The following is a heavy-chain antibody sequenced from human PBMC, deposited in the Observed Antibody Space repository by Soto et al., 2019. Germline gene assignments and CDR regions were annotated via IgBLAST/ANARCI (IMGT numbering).Heavy chain of an antibody. CDR3: AKVFDRGAFDF. Sequence: GGSLRLSCAASGFSFSSYGMHWVRQAPGKGLEWVAIISYDGSNKYYADSVKGRFTISRDNSKNTLYLQMNTLRAEDTAVYYCAKVFDRGAFDFWGQGTMVTVSS. CDR1: GFSFSSYG. J-gene: IGHJ3*01. V-gene: IGHV3-30*18. CDR2: ISYDGSNK. D-gene: IGHD3-9*01.